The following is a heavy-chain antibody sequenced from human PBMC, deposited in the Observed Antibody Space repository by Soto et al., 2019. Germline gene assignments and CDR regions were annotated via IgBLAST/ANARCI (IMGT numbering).Heavy chain of an antibody. V-gene: IGHV3-33*01. CDR2: IWYDGSNK. Sequence: GGSLRLSCAASGFTFSSYGMHWVLQAPCKGLEWVAVIWYDGSNKYYADSVKGRFTISRDNSKNTLYLQMNSLRAEDTAVYYCARDLSYDSSGYYPTRHYWGQGTLVTVSS. CDR3: ARDLSYDSSGYYPTRHY. J-gene: IGHJ4*02. D-gene: IGHD3-22*01. CDR1: GFTFSSYG.